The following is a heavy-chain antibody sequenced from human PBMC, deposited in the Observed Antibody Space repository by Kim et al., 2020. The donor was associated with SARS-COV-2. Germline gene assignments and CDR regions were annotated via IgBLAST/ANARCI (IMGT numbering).Heavy chain of an antibody. J-gene: IGHJ5*02. D-gene: IGHD3-22*01. CDR3: ARKIYYYDSSGMGWFGP. CDR1: GFTFSTYW. CDR2: INQDGSEK. V-gene: IGHV3-7*03. Sequence: GGSLRLSCAASGFTFSTYWMSWIRQAPGKGLEWVANINQDGSEKNYVDSVKGRFTISRDNTKNSMYLQMNNMRAEDTAVYYCARKIYYYDSSGMGWFGPWGQGTLVNVSS.